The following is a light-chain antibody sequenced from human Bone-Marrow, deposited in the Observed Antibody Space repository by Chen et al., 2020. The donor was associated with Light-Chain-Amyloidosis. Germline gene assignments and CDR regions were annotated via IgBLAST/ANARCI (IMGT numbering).Light chain of an antibody. Sequence: EIVLPQSPGTLSLSPGEGANLSCRASQTISSNYLTWYQQKFGQAPRLLIYGSSSRATGIPDRFTGSGSGTDFTLTINRLEPEDFAMYDCQQYSTSPLTFGGATKVEIK. V-gene: IGKV3-20*01. J-gene: IGKJ4*01. CDR1: QTISSNY. CDR2: GSS. CDR3: QQYSTSPLT.